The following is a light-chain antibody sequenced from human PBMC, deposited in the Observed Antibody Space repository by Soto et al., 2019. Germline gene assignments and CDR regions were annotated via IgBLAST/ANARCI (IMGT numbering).Light chain of an antibody. CDR1: QSVSSSY. CDR2: GAS. CDR3: QQYGNSWT. J-gene: IGKJ1*01. Sequence: EIVLTQSPCTLSLSPGERSTLSCMASQSVSSSYLAWYQQKPGQAPRLLIYGASSRATGIPDRFSGSGSGTDFTLTISRLEPEDFAVYYCQQYGNSWTFGQGTKVDIK. V-gene: IGKV3-20*01.